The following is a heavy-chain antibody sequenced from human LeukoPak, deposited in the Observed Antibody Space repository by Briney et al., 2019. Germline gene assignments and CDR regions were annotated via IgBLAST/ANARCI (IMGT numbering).Heavy chain of an antibody. CDR3: VTHEVTVITRSTFDN. CDR1: GLSFSSLW. Sequence: GGSLRLSCVASGLSFSSLWMSWVRQAPGKGLEWVANIKPDDTEKYYGNSVKGRFTILRDNAKNSVYLQMNSLRAEDTAVYYCVTHEVTVITRSTFDNWGQGTLVTVSS. V-gene: IGHV3-7*01. CDR2: IKPDDTEK. J-gene: IGHJ4*02. D-gene: IGHD4-23*01.